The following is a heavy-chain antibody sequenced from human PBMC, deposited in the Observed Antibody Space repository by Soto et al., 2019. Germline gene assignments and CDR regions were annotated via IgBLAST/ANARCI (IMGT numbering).Heavy chain of an antibody. D-gene: IGHD6-6*01. CDR3: ARSSSGFYYYYGMDV. Sequence: GESLKISCNGSGYSFTIYWISWVRQMPGKGLEWMGRIDPSDSYTNYSPSFQGHVTISADKSISTAYLQWSSLKASDTAMYYCARSSSGFYYYYGMDVWGQGTTVTVSS. J-gene: IGHJ6*02. CDR1: GYSFTIYW. V-gene: IGHV5-10-1*01. CDR2: IDPSDSYT.